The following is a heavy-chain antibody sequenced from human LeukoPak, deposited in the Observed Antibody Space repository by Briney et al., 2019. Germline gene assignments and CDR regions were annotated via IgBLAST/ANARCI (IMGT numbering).Heavy chain of an antibody. CDR3: ASVRPHCSGGSCYSDAFDI. D-gene: IGHD2-15*01. Sequence: PSETLSLTCTVSGGSISSYYWSWIRQPAGKGLEWIGRIYTSGSTNYNPSLKSRVTMSVDTSKNQFSLKLRSVTAAGTAVYYCASVRPHCSGGSCYSDAFDIWGQGTMVTVSS. J-gene: IGHJ3*02. V-gene: IGHV4-4*07. CDR1: GGSISSYY. CDR2: IYTSGST.